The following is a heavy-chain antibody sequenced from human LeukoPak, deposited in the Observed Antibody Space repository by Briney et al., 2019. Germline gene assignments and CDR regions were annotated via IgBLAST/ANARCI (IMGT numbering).Heavy chain of an antibody. CDR3: ARDAGAVDLVRGVLFH. CDR2: ISGYNGHT. Sequence: ASVKVSCKAPGYTFRSYGISWVRQAPGQGLEWMGWISGYNGHTDYAQKMQGRVTVTTDTSTSTAYMELKNLRSDDTAIYYCARDAGAVDLVRGVLFHWGQGTLVTVSS. D-gene: IGHD3-10*01. CDR1: GYTFRSYG. V-gene: IGHV1-18*01. J-gene: IGHJ4*02.